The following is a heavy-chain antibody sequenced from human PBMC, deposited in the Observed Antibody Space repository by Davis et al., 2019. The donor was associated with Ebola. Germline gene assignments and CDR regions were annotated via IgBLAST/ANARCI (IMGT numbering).Heavy chain of an antibody. V-gene: IGHV3-23*01. D-gene: IGHD6-19*01. J-gene: IGHJ4*02. CDR2: ISGSGGTT. CDR3: AIANRGPVADTGDY. CDR1: GFTFSDYY. Sequence: PGGSLRLSCAASGFTFSDYYMSWIRQAPGKGLEWVSAISGSGGTTYYADSVKGRFTISRDNSKNTLYLQMNSLRAEVTAVYYCAIANRGPVADTGDYWGQGTLVTVSS.